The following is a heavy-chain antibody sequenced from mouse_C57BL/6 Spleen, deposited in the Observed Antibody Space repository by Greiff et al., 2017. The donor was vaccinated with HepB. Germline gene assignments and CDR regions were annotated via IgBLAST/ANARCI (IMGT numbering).Heavy chain of an antibody. CDR3: ARYSNYGYFDY. CDR1: GYAFSSYW. V-gene: IGHV1-80*01. Sequence: VKLMESGAELVKPGASVKISCKASGYAFSSYWMNWVKQRPGKGLEWIGQIYPGDGDTNYNGKFKGKATLTADKSSSTAYMQLSSLTSEDSAVYFCARYSNYGYFDYWGQGTTLTVSS. D-gene: IGHD2-5*01. CDR2: IYPGDGDT. J-gene: IGHJ2*01.